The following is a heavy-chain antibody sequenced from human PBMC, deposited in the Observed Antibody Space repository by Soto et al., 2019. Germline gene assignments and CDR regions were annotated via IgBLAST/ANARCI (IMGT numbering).Heavy chain of an antibody. J-gene: IGHJ4*02. V-gene: IGHV1-18*01. D-gene: IGHD2-15*01. Sequence: QVQLVQSGAEVKKPGAAVKVSCKASGYTFSSYGICWVRQAPGQGLERMAWTSVYNGSTNSAQKFQGRVTVTTDTSTSTAYMELRSLRSDDTAVYYCARDERDTCSGGNCYYFDYWGQGTLVTVSP. CDR3: ARDERDTCSGGNCYYFDY. CDR1: GYTFSSYG. CDR2: TSVYNGST.